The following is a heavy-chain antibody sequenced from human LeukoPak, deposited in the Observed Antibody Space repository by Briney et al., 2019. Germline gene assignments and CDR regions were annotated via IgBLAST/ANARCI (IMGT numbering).Heavy chain of an antibody. J-gene: IGHJ4*02. CDR1: GFTFGDTW. Sequence: GGSLRLSCAASGFTFGDTWMNWVRQVPGQGLEWVANIKQDGSEKFYVASVKGRFTISIDNGKSSLYLQMNSLRAEDTALYYCATSYDMGWLIGYWGQGTLVTVSS. D-gene: IGHD3/OR15-3a*01. V-gene: IGHV3-7*03. CDR3: ATSYDMGWLIGY. CDR2: IKQDGSEK.